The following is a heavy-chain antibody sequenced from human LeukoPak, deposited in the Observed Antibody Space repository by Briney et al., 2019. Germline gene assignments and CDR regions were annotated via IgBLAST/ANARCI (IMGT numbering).Heavy chain of an antibody. Sequence: PGGSLRLSCAASGFTFDDFAMHWVRQAPGKGLEWVSLITWDGGSTYYADSVKGRFTISRDNSKNTLYLHLNSLRVEDTAIYYCARGFDHGFHYWGLGTLVTVSS. CDR1: GFTFDDFA. J-gene: IGHJ4*02. V-gene: IGHV3-43D*03. D-gene: IGHD4-17*01. CDR2: ITWDGGST. CDR3: ARGFDHGFHY.